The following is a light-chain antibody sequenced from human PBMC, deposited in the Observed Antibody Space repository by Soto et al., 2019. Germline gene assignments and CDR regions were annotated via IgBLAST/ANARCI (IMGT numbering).Light chain of an antibody. V-gene: IGLV2-14*03. J-gene: IGLJ1*01. CDR1: SSDVGAYDF. CDR2: EVR. CDR3: SSYTTSSTRV. Sequence: QSALTQPASVSGSPGQSITISCTGTSSDVGAYDFVSWYQQHPDKAPKLMIYEVRNRPSGVSNRLSGSKSVNTATLTISGLQAEDEDDYYCSSYTTSSTRVFGTGTKVTVL.